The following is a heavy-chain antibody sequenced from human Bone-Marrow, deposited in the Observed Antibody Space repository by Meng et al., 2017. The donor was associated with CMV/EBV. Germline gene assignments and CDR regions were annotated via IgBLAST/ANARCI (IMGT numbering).Heavy chain of an antibody. V-gene: IGHV3-30*02. J-gene: IGHJ4*02. CDR1: GFTFSSYG. Sequence: GESLKISCAASGFTFSSYGMHWVRQAPGKGLEWVAFIRYDGSNKYYADSVKGRFTISRDNSKNTLYLQMSSLRAEDTAVYYCAKESQYSGSPVDYWGQGTLVTVSS. CDR2: IRYDGSNK. D-gene: IGHD1-26*01. CDR3: AKESQYSGSPVDY.